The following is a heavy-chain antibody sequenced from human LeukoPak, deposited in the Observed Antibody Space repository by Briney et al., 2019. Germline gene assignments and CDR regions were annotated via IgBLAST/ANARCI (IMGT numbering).Heavy chain of an antibody. CDR1: GGTFSSYA. CDR2: IIPIFGTA. D-gene: IGHD3-22*01. Sequence: SVKVSCKASGGTFSSYAISWVRQAPGQGLEWMGRIIPIFGTANYAQKFQGRVTITTDESASTAYMELSSLRSEDTAVYYCARDNYYDSSGYFDYWGQGTLVTVSS. V-gene: IGHV1-69*05. CDR3: ARDNYYDSSGYFDY. J-gene: IGHJ4*02.